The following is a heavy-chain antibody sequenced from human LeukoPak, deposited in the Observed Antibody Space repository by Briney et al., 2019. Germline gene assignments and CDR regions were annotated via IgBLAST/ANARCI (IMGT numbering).Heavy chain of an antibody. CDR3: ARSHVVVPAAIRCWFDP. J-gene: IGHJ5*02. CDR1: GGSFSGYY. CDR2: INHSGST. Sequence: SETLSLTCAVYGGSFSGYYWSWIRQPPGKGLEWIGEINHSGSTNYNPSLKSRVTISVDTSKNQFSLKLSSVTAADTAVYYCARSHVVVPAAIRCWFDPWGQGTLVTVSS. D-gene: IGHD2-2*02. V-gene: IGHV4-34*01.